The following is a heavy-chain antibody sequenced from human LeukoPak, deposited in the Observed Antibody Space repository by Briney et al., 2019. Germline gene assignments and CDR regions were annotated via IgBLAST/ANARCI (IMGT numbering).Heavy chain of an antibody. CDR3: ARTGWLQSDPFDS. D-gene: IGHD5-24*01. Sequence: ASVKVSCKASGYTFSNYGFSWVRQAPGQGLEWMGWISAYNGNTNYAQKLQGRVTMTTDTSTTTAYMELRSLISADMAVYYCARTGWLQSDPFDSWGQGTLVTVSS. CDR1: GYTFSNYG. V-gene: IGHV1-18*03. CDR2: ISAYNGNT. J-gene: IGHJ4*02.